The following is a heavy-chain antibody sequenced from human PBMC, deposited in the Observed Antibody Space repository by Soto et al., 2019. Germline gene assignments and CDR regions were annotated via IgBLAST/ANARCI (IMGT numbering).Heavy chain of an antibody. CDR2: ISSSSSYI. CDR3: ARAGGRTGTHYYYVIDV. CDR1: GFTFSSYG. Sequence: GGSLRLSCAASGFTFSSYGMNWVRQAPGKGLEWVSSISSSSSYIYYADSVKGRFTISRDNAKNSLYLQMNSLRAEDTPVYYCARAGGRTGTHYYYVIDVWGQGTTVTVSS. D-gene: IGHD1-1*01. V-gene: IGHV3-21*01. J-gene: IGHJ6*02.